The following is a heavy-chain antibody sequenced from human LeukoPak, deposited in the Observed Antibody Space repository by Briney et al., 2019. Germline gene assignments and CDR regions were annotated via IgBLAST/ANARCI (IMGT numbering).Heavy chain of an antibody. J-gene: IGHJ4*02. D-gene: IGHD6-6*01. V-gene: IGHV3-11*01. Sequence: GGSLRLSCAASGFTFSDYYMSWIRQAPGKGLEWISYISRGGSTIYYADSVKGRFTISRDNAKNSLYLQMNSLRAEDTAVYYCARALEGYSSSAPFGYWGQGTLVTVSS. CDR3: ARALEGYSSSAPFGY. CDR2: ISRGGSTI. CDR1: GFTFSDYY.